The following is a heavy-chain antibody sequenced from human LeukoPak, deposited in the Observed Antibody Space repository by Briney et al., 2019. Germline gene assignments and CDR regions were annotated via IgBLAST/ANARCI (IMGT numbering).Heavy chain of an antibody. CDR1: GYIFTSYG. CDR2: ISAYNGNT. CDR3: ARDGYSSSSRGFDY. D-gene: IGHD6-6*01. Sequence: ASVTVSCTASGYIFTSYGISWVRQAPGQGLEWMGWISAYNGNTNYAQKLQGRVTMTTDTSTSTAYMELRSLRSDDTAVYYCARDGYSSSSRGFDYWGQGTLVTVSS. J-gene: IGHJ4*02. V-gene: IGHV1-18*01.